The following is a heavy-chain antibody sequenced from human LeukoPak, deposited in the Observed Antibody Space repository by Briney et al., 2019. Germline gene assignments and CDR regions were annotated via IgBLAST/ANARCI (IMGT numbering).Heavy chain of an antibody. CDR2: ISGSDGST. J-gene: IGHJ4*02. CDR3: AKGFDY. Sequence: PGGSLRLSCAASGSTFSTYGMSWVRQAPGKGLEWVSAISGSDGSTYYADSVKRRFTISRDNSKKTLYLQMDSLRAEDTAVYYCAKGFDYWGQGALVTVSS. V-gene: IGHV3-23*01. CDR1: GSTFSTYG.